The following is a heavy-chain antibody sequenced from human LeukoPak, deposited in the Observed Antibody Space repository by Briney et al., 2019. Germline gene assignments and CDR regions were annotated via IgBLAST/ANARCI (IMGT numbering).Heavy chain of an antibody. D-gene: IGHD4-17*01. CDR3: ARGMVTTAVGAFDV. CDR2: IYYTGTT. CDR1: GVSINTYY. V-gene: IGHV4-59*01. Sequence: PSETLSLTCTVSGVSINTYYWGWIRRPPGKGLEWIGYIYYTGTTNNNPSLKSRITMSVDTSRNQFSLNLKSVTAADTAVYYCARGMVTTAVGAFDVWGQGTMVTVSS. J-gene: IGHJ3*01.